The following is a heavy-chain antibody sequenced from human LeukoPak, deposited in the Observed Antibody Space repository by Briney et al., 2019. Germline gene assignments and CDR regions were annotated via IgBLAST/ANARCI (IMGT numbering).Heavy chain of an antibody. CDR3: ARAAVAGYYGYYFDY. CDR1: GYSISSGYY. J-gene: IGHJ4*02. V-gene: IGHV4-38-2*02. CDR2: SYHSGST. D-gene: IGHD6-19*01. Sequence: EPSDTLSLTCTVSGYSISSGYYWGWIRQPPGKGLEWIGNSYHSGSTYYNPSLKSRVTISADTSKNQFSLKLSSVTAADTAVYYCARAAVAGYYGYYFDYWGQGTLVTVSS.